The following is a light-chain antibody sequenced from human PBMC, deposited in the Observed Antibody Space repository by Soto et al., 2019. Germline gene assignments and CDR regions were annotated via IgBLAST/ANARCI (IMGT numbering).Light chain of an antibody. Sequence: DIQMTQSPSSLSASVGDRVTITCRAGQSISSYLNWYQQKPGKAPELLIYAASSWQSGVPSRFSGSGSGTEFTLTLSCLQPEDFATYYCHQSYTFPLGVGQGTRLEIK. J-gene: IGKJ5*01. CDR2: AAS. CDR3: HQSYTFPLG. V-gene: IGKV1-39*01. CDR1: QSISSY.